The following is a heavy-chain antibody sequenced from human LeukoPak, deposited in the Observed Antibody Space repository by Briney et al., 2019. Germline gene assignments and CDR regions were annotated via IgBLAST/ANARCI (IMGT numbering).Heavy chain of an antibody. Sequence: SETLSLTCTVSGGAISSGDYYWSWIRQPPGKGLEWIGYIYYSGSTYYNPSLKSRVTISVDTSKNQFSLKLSSVTAADTAVYYCSRDNPTRYYYGSGSPKGFDYWGQGTLVTVSS. V-gene: IGHV4-30-4*08. D-gene: IGHD3-10*01. CDR2: IYYSGST. CDR3: SRDNPTRYYYGSGSPKGFDY. J-gene: IGHJ4*02. CDR1: GGAISSGDYY.